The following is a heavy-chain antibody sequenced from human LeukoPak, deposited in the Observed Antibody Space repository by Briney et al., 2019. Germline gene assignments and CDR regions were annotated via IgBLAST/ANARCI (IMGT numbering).Heavy chain of an antibody. CDR3: ARVNRVVVPAAIEEHARGAFDI. D-gene: IGHD2-2*01. CDR2: ISYDGSKK. Sequence: AGGSLRLSCAASGFTFSSYAMHWVRQAPGKGLEWVAVISYDGSKKYYADSVKGRFTISRDNSKNTLYLQVNSLRAEDTAVYYCARVNRVVVPAAIEEHARGAFDIWGQGTMVTVSS. J-gene: IGHJ3*02. CDR1: GFTFSSYA. V-gene: IGHV3-30-3*01.